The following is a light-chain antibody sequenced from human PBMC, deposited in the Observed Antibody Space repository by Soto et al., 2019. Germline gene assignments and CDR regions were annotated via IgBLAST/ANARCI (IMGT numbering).Light chain of an antibody. CDR1: SSNIGSNT. CDR2: GNN. J-gene: IGLJ3*02. Sequence: QSVLTQPPSASGTPGQRVTISCSGSSSNIGSNTVNWCQQLPGTAPKLLIDGNNQRPSGVPGRFSGSKSATSASLAISGLQSYDDPDYYCAAWDASLNGWVFGGGTKLSVL. CDR3: AAWDASLNGWV. V-gene: IGLV1-44*01.